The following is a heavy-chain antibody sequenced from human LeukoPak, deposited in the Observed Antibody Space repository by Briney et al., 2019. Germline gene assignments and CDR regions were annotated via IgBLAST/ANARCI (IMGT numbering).Heavy chain of an antibody. J-gene: IGHJ4*02. Sequence: GGSLRLSCAASGFTFSSYAMSWVRQAPGKGLEWVSAISGSGGSTYYADSVKGRFTISRDNSKNTLYLQMNSLRAEDTAVYYCAKYYYDSSGYYVLLDYWGQGTLVTVSS. CDR1: GFTFSSYA. D-gene: IGHD3-22*01. CDR2: ISGSGGST. CDR3: AKYYYDSSGYYVLLDY. V-gene: IGHV3-23*01.